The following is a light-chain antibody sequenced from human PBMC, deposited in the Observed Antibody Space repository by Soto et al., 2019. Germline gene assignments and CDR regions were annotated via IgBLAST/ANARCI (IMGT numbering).Light chain of an antibody. J-gene: IGLJ1*01. CDR1: STNIGSNY. Sequence: QSVLTRPPSSSVTPGQRVTISCSGSSTNIGSNYVYWYQQLPGTAPKLLIYRNNQRPSGVPDRFSGSKSGTSASLAISGLRSEDEADYYCAAWDDSLSGQVFGTGTKVTVL. V-gene: IGLV1-47*01. CDR2: RNN. CDR3: AAWDDSLSGQV.